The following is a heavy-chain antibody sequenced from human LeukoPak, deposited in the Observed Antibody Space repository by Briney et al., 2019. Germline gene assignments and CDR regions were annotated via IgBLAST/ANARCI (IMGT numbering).Heavy chain of an antibody. CDR1: GGSISSYY. D-gene: IGHD6-13*01. J-gene: IGHJ4*02. CDR2: IYYSGST. CDR3: SAAADTYYFDY. V-gene: IGHV4-59*01. Sequence: SSETLSLTCTVSGGSISSYYWSWIRQPAGKGLEWIGYIYYSGSTNYNPSLKSRVTISVDTSKNQFSLKLSSVTAADTAVYYCSAAADTYYFDYWGQGTLVTVSS.